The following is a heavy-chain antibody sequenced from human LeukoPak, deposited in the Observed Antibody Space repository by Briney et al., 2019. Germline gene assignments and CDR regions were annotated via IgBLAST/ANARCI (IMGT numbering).Heavy chain of an antibody. V-gene: IGHV4-59*01. CDR1: CGSLSSYY. CDR3: AREDYYNSGGYYLDY. D-gene: IGHD3-22*01. CDR2: IYYSGST. Sequence: SETLPLTCTVSCGSLSSYYWSWIRQHPGKGLEWIGYIYYSGSTNFNPSLKSRVTISVDTSKNQFSLMLCSVTAADTAVSFCAREDYYNSGGYYLDYWGQGTLVTVSS. J-gene: IGHJ4*02.